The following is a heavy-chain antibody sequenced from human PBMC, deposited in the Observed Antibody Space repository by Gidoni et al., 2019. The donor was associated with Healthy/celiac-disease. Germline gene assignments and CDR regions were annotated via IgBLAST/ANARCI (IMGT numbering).Heavy chain of an antibody. J-gene: IGHJ3*02. Sequence: QVQLQQWGAGLLKPSETLSLTCAVYGGSFSGYYWSWIRQPPGKGLEWIGEINHSGSTNYNPSLKSRVTISVDTSKNQFSLKLSSVTAADTAVYYCARGQYYYGSGSYYNKGVAFDIWGQGTMVTVSS. CDR3: ARGQYYYGSGSYYNKGVAFDI. CDR1: GGSFSGYY. CDR2: INHSGST. V-gene: IGHV4-34*01. D-gene: IGHD3-10*01.